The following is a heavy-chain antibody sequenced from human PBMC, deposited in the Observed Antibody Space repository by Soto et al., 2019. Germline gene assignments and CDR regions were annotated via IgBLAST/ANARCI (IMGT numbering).Heavy chain of an antibody. Sequence: QVQLQESGPGLVKPSQTLSLTCTVSGGSISSGDYYWSWIRQPPGRGLEWIGYIYHRGSTYYNPSHKSRVSISVDTSRNQFSLKVSSVAAADTAVYYCARADDYINPFDYWGQGTLVTVSS. J-gene: IGHJ4*02. V-gene: IGHV4-30-4*01. CDR1: GGSISSGDYY. D-gene: IGHD4-4*01. CDR2: IYHRGST. CDR3: ARADDYINPFDY.